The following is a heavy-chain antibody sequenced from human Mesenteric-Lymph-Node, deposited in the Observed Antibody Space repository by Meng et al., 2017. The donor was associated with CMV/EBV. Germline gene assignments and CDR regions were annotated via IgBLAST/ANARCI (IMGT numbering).Heavy chain of an antibody. Sequence: SLKISCAASGFTFDDYVMHWVRPAPGKGLEWVSSTSWNSDSIGYADSVKGRFTISRDNAKNSLYLQMNSLRAEDTAVYYCARVEGTGYGVLDYWGPGTLVTVSS. J-gene: IGHJ4*02. CDR1: GFTFDDYV. V-gene: IGHV3-9*01. CDR2: TSWNSDSI. CDR3: ARVEGTGYGVLDY. D-gene: IGHD5-12*01.